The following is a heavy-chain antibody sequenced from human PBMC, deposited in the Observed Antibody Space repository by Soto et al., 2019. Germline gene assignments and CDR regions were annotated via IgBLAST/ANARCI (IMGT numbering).Heavy chain of an antibody. CDR1: GFTFSSYG. D-gene: IGHD2-2*02. CDR3: AKDGGYCSSTSCYILRLYYYYYGMDV. Sequence: QVQLVESGGGVVQPGRSLRLSCAASGFTFSSYGMHWVRQAPGKGLEWVAVISYDGSNKYYADSVKGRFTISRDNSKNTLYLQMNSLRAEDTAVYYCAKDGGYCSSTSCYILRLYYYYYGMDVWGQGTTVTVSS. V-gene: IGHV3-30*18. J-gene: IGHJ6*02. CDR2: ISYDGSNK.